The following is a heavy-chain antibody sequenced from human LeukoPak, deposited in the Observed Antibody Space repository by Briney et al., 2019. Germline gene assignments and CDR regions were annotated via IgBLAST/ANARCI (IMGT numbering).Heavy chain of an antibody. V-gene: IGHV4-59*08. D-gene: IGHD3-10*01. CDR3: ASPRGEF. CDR1: GGSISSYS. J-gene: IGHJ4*02. CDR2: IYYTAST. Sequence: SETLSLTCTVSGGSISSYSWSWIRQPPGKGLEWIGYIYYTASTNYNPSLKSRVTISVDTSKNQFSLNLSSVTAADTAVYYSASPRGEFWGQGTLVTVSS.